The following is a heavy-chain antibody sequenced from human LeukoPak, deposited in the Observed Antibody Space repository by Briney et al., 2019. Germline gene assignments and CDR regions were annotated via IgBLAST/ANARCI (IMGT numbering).Heavy chain of an antibody. J-gene: IGHJ4*02. Sequence: GGSLRLSCAASGFTFSYYAMHWVRQAPGKGLEWVAVISYDGSNEYYADSVKGRFTISRDNSKNTLSLQMNSLRAEDTAVYYCARTIVVVPADNLYFDYWGQGTLVTVSS. D-gene: IGHD2-2*01. CDR1: GFTFSYYA. CDR3: ARTIVVVPADNLYFDY. CDR2: ISYDGSNE. V-gene: IGHV3-30-3*01.